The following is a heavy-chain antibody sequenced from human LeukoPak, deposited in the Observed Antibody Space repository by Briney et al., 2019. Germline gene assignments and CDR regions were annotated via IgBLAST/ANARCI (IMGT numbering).Heavy chain of an antibody. CDR3: ARALPDGDNVHNGWFDP. CDR1: GYTFTSYG. CDR2: ISTYTDDT. V-gene: IGHV1-18*01. D-gene: IGHD4-17*01. J-gene: IGHJ5*02. Sequence: GASVTVSCKASGYTFTSYGISWVRQAPGQGLEWMGWISTYTDDTNSAQKFQGRVTMTTDTSTSTAYMELRGLRSDDTAVYYCARALPDGDNVHNGWFDPWGQGTLVTVSS.